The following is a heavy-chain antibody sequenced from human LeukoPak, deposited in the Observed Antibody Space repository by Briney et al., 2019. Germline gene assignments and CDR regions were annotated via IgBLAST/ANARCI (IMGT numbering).Heavy chain of an antibody. D-gene: IGHD3-10*01. CDR2: ISSSGSTM. Sequence: GGSLRLSCAASGFSFSEYYMSWIRQPPGEGLEWVSYISSSGSTMHYADSVKGRFTISRDSTKKSGYLQMSRLRAEDTAVYYCARFYYGSGRPTQLDYWGQGTLVTVSP. CDR3: ARFYYGSGRPTQLDY. J-gene: IGHJ4*02. V-gene: IGHV3-11*01. CDR1: GFSFSEYY.